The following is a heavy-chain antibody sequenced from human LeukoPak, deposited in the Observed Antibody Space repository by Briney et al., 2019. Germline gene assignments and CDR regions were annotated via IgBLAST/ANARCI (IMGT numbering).Heavy chain of an antibody. Sequence: GAAVKVSCKASGYTFTSYAMNWVRQAPEQGLEWMGWINTNTGNPTYAQGFTGRFVFSLDTSVSTAYLQISSLKASDTAMYYCARSLYCSGGSCYGDFDYWGQGTLVTVSS. CDR1: GYTFTSYA. V-gene: IGHV7-4-1*02. D-gene: IGHD2-15*01. CDR2: INTNTGNP. CDR3: ARSLYCSGGSCYGDFDY. J-gene: IGHJ4*02.